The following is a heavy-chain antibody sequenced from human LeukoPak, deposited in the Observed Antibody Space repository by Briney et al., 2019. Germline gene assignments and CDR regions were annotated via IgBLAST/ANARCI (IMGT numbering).Heavy chain of an antibody. J-gene: IGHJ4*02. D-gene: IGHD2-15*01. CDR2: VKEDGTTK. V-gene: IGHV3-7*01. Sequence: QPGGSLRLSCAASGFSFTNYWMSWVRQAPGKGLEWVANVKEDGTTKQYVDSAKGRFTISRDNAKNSLYLQMDSLRAEDTAVYYCVSQEVVPHWGQGTLVSVSS. CDR1: GFSFTNYW. CDR3: VSQEVVPH.